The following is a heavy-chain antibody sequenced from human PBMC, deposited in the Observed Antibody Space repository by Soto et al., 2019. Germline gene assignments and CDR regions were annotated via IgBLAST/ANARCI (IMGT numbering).Heavy chain of an antibody. CDR3: VRDDIGLGFDY. CDR1: GFTFSSYW. D-gene: IGHD1-26*01. J-gene: IGHJ4*02. V-gene: IGHV3-74*01. Sequence: EVQLVESGGGLVQPGGSLRLSCAASGFTFSSYWMHWVRQAPGKGLVWVSHINSDGSSTTYADSVKGRFTISRDNAKNTLDLPMNSLRAADTAVYYWVRDDIGLGFDYWGLGTLVSVSS. CDR2: INSDGSST.